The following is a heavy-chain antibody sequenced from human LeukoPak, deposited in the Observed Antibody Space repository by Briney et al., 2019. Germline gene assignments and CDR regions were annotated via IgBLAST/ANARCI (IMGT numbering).Heavy chain of an antibody. V-gene: IGHV4-4*07. CDR3: ARGAAATDRFDY. Sequence: PSETPSLTCTVSGGSISSYYWSWIRQPAGKGLEWIGRIYTTGSTNYNPSLKSRVTMSVDTSKNQFSLKVSSVTAADTAVYYCARGAAATDRFDYWGQGTLVTVSS. CDR2: IYTTGST. D-gene: IGHD6-13*01. J-gene: IGHJ4*02. CDR1: GGSISSYY.